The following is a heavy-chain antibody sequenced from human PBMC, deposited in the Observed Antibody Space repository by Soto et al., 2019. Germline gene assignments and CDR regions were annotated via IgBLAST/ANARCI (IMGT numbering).Heavy chain of an antibody. V-gene: IGHV3-23*01. CDR1: GFTFSSYA. CDR2: ISGSVGGT. Sequence: GGSLRLSCAASGFTFSSYAMSWVRQAPGKGLEWVSGISGSVGGTYYVDSVRGRFTISRDNSKNTLYLQMNSLRAEDTALYYCAKVGANIAVTAPFDYWGQGTLVTVSS. CDR3: AKVGANIAVTAPFDY. J-gene: IGHJ4*02. D-gene: IGHD6-19*01.